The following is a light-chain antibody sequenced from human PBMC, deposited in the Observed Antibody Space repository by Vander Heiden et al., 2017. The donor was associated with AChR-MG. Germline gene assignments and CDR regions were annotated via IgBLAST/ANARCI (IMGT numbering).Light chain of an antibody. CDR2: RDS. CDR3: QVWDSNTAV. Sequence: SYELTQPLSVSVALGQTARITCGGDNIRSKNVHWYQQKQGQAPVLVIPRDSNPPSGIPWRFSGSNSGKQANLTIRRGQAREEAGHFCQVWDSNTAVFGGGTKLTVL. V-gene: IGLV3-9*01. CDR1: NIRSKN. J-gene: IGLJ2*01.